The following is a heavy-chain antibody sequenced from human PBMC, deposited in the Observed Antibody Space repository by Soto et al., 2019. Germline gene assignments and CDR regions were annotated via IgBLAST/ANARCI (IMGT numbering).Heavy chain of an antibody. CDR1: GVSFNNNG. CDR3: ARVLYYGSGSYSPYGMDV. Sequence: QVQLVQSGAEVKKPGSSVKVSCKTSGVSFNNNGIGWVRQAPGHGLEWMGVVSPPFRTSNYARKFQGRISITADASSGTVNMELSSLTSEDTAQYYCARVLYYGSGSYSPYGMDVWGQGTTVNVAS. D-gene: IGHD3-10*01. J-gene: IGHJ6*02. CDR2: VSPPFRTS. V-gene: IGHV1-69*01.